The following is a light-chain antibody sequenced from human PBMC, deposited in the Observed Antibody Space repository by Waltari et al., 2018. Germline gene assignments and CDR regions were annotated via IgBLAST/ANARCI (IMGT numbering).Light chain of an antibody. J-gene: IGLJ2*01. V-gene: IGLV2-23*01. CDR2: GGT. CDR1: STDLGSSTL. CDR3: FSYADGRSLV. Sequence: QSALTQPASVSGSPGQSITISCTGSSTDLGSSTLVSWYQPHPDNAPKLLIYGGTERPPWILHRFSGSKSGSTASLTISTLQAEDEADYYCFSYADGRSLVFGGGTKLTVL.